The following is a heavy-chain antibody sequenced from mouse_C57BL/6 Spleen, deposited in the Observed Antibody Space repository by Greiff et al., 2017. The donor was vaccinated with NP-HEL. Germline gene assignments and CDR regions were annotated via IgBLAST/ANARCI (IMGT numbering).Heavy chain of an antibody. CDR1: GNTFTSYW. CDR2: IYPGSGST. J-gene: IGHJ2*01. Sequence: QVQLQQPGAELVKPGASVKMSCKASGNTFTSYWITWVKQRPGQGLEWIGDIYPGSGSTNYNEKFKSQATLTVDTSSSTAYMQLSSLTSEDSAVYYCARGGYYRFDYWGQGTTLTVSS. CDR3: ARGGYYRFDY. V-gene: IGHV1-55*01. D-gene: IGHD2-3*01.